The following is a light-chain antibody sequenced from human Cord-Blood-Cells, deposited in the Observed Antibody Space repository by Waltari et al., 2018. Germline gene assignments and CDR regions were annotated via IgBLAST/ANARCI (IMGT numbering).Light chain of an antibody. V-gene: IGLV2-23*01. CDR2: EGS. CDR1: SSDLGCYNL. CDR3: CSYAGSSTLV. J-gene: IGLJ3*02. Sequence: QSALTQPASVSGSPGQSITISCTGTSSDLGCYNLVSWYQQHPGKAPKLMIYEGSKRPSGVSNRFSGSKSGNTASLTISGLQAEDEADYYCCSYAGSSTLVFGGGTKLTVL.